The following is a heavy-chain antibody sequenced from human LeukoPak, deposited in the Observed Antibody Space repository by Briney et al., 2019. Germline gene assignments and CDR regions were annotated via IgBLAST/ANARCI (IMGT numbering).Heavy chain of an antibody. CDR3: ARRYYDALTGYYPFDH. CDR1: GYTSTGYY. D-gene: IGHD3-9*01. J-gene: IGHJ4*02. CDR2: INPNSGGT. V-gene: IGHV1-2*02. Sequence: ASVMVSCKASGYTSTGYYMHWVRQAPGQGLEWMGWINPNSGGTNYAQKFQGRVTMTRDTSISTVYMELSRLTSDDTAVFYCARRYYDALTGYYPFDHWGQGTLVTVSS.